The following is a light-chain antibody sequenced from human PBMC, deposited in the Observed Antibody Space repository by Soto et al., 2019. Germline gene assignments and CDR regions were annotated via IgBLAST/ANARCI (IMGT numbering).Light chain of an antibody. CDR2: DAS. CDR1: LDIITL. Sequence: DIQMTQSPSSLSASVGDRVTITCQASLDIITLLNWYQEKPGQTPKLLIFDASNLEVGVPSRFSGGGSGTHFTLTNTSLQPEDVATYYCQQYENLPITFGQGTRLEIK. CDR3: QQYENLPIT. V-gene: IGKV1-33*01. J-gene: IGKJ5*01.